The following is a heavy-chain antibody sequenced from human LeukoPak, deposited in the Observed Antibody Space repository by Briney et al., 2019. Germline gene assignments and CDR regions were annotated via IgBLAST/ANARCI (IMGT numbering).Heavy chain of an antibody. Sequence: GGSLRLSCAASGFTFSSYAMSWVRQAPGKGLEWVSAISGSGISTYYADSVKGRFTISRDSSKNTLYLQMNSLTPEDTAVYFCARGEAFCDYWGQGALVTVSS. V-gene: IGHV3-23*01. CDR1: GFTFSSYA. CDR3: ARGEAFCDY. J-gene: IGHJ4*02. CDR2: ISGSGIST.